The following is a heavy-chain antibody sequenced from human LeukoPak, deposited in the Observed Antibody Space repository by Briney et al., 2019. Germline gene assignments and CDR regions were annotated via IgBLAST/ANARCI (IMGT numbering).Heavy chain of an antibody. CDR1: GYTFTSYY. CDR3: ARGVRYYDFWSGFRPTYYYYYYMDV. CDR2: INPSGGST. D-gene: IGHD3-3*01. V-gene: IGHV1-46*01. J-gene: IGHJ6*03. Sequence: ASVKVSCKASGYTFTSYYMHWVRQAPGQGLEWMGIINPSGGSTNYAQKLQGRVTMTTDTSTSTAYMELRSLRSDDTAVYYCARGVRYYDFWSGFRPTYYYYYYMDVWGKGTTVTVSS.